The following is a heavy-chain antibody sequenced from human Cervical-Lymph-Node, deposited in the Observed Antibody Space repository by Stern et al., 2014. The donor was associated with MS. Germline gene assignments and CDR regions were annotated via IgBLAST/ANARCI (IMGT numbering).Heavy chain of an antibody. J-gene: IGHJ3*02. CDR2: ISSSSSYI. V-gene: IGHV3-21*01. CDR1: GFTFSSYS. CDR3: ARDYHYYDSSGYYDDAFDI. D-gene: IGHD3-22*01. Sequence: VQLVQSGGGLVKPGGSLRLSCAASGFTFSSYSMNSVRQAPGKGLEWVSSISSSSSYIYYEDSVQGRFTISRDNAKNSLYLQMNSLRAEDTAVYYCARDYHYYDSSGYYDDAFDIWGQGTMVTVSS.